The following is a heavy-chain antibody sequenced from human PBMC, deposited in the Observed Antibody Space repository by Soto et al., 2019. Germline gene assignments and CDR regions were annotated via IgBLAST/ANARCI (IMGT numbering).Heavy chain of an antibody. CDR1: GYTFTGYY. D-gene: IGHD4-17*01. CDR3: AREGGYGGNSGGSYGMDV. Sequence: ASVKVSCKASGYTFTGYYMHWVRQAPGQGLEWMGWINPNSGDTNYAQKFQGRVTMTRDTSISTAYMELSRLRSDDTAVYYCAREGGYGGNSGGSYGMDVWGQGTTVTVSS. V-gene: IGHV1-2*02. CDR2: INPNSGDT. J-gene: IGHJ6*02.